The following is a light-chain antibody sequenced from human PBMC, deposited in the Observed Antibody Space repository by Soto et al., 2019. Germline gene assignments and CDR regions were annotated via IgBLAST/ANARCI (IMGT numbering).Light chain of an antibody. CDR1: SSNIGSNT. CDR3: AVWDDSLKGV. Sequence: QPVLTQPPSASGTPGQRVTISCSGSSSNIGSNTVNWYQQLPGTAPKLLIYSNNQRPSVVPDRFSGSKSGTSASLAISGLQSEDEAHYYCAVWDDSLKGVFGGGTKLTVL. J-gene: IGLJ2*01. V-gene: IGLV1-44*01. CDR2: SNN.